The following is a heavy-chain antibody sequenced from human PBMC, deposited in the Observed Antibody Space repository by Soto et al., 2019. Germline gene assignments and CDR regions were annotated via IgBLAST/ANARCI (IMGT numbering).Heavy chain of an antibody. CDR1: GFTFTSSA. V-gene: IGHV1-58*01. J-gene: IGHJ5*02. CDR3: AAVFRYCSGGSCYGRSRGWFDP. D-gene: IGHD2-15*01. CDR2: IFVGSGNT. Sequence: SVKVSCKASGFTFTSSAVQWVRQARGQRLEWIGWIFVGSGNTNYAQKFQERVTITRDMSTSTAYMELSSLRSEDTAVYYCAAVFRYCSGGSCYGRSRGWFDPWGQG.